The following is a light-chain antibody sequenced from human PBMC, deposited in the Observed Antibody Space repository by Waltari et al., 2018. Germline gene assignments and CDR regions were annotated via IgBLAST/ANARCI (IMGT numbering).Light chain of an antibody. CDR2: EVS. Sequence: QSALTQPPSASGSPGQSVTISCTGTSSDVGGYNYVSWYQQHPCNAPKLMIYEVSKRPAGVPDRFCGSKSGNTDSLTVSGLQAEDEADYYCSSYAGSNNLGVFGTGTKVTVL. CDR1: SSDVGGYNY. J-gene: IGLJ1*01. V-gene: IGLV2-8*01. CDR3: SSYAGSNNLGV.